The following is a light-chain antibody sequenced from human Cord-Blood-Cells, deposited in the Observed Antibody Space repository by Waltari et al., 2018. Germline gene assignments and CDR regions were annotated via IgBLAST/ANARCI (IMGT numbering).Light chain of an antibody. CDR1: QSISSY. CDR2: AAS. V-gene: IGKV1-39*01. Sequence: DIKTTQPPSSLSAPVGDRVTITCRASQSISSYLNWYQQKPGKAPKLMIYAASSLQSGVPSRFSGSGSGTDFTLTISSLQPEDFATYYCQQSYSTPYTFGQGTKLEIK. CDR3: QQSYSTPYT. J-gene: IGKJ2*01.